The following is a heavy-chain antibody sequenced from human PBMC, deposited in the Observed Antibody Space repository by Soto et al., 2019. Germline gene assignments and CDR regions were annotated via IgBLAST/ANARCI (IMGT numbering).Heavy chain of an antibody. CDR2: ITSSGGNA. Sequence: GGSLRLSCAASGFSFKDYYMTWMRQTPEKGLEWISTITSSGGNAYYAASVKGRVTISRDNAHNSLYLQMSGLRAEDTALYYCEPDMPTTYVNYFDIWGQGTLVTVSS. D-gene: IGHD3-16*01. V-gene: IGHV3-11*01. CDR3: EPDMPTTYVNYFDI. CDR1: GFSFKDYY. J-gene: IGHJ4*02.